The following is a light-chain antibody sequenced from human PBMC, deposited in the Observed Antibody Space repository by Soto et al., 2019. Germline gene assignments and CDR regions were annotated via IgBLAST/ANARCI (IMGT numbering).Light chain of an antibody. CDR1: SSDVGHYNY. Sequence: QSALTQPPSASGSPGQSVTISCTGASSDVGHYNYVSWYQQHPGKAPKLMIYEVSKRPSGVPDRFSGSKSGNTASLTVSGLQADDEADYYCSSYAGSSSVVFGGGTKVTVL. CDR3: SSYAGSSSVV. V-gene: IGLV2-8*01. J-gene: IGLJ2*01. CDR2: EVS.